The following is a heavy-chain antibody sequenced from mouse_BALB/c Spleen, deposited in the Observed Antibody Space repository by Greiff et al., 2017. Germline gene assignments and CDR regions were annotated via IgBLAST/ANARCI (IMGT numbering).Heavy chain of an antibody. J-gene: IGHJ2*01. V-gene: IGHV1-7*01. CDR1: GYTFTSYW. D-gene: IGHD1-1*01. CDR2: INPSTGYT. CDR3: ARSTGAGHYYGPDY. Sequence: VQLQQSGAELAKPGASVKMSCKASGYTFTSYWMHWVKQRPGQGLEWIGYINPSTGYTEYNQKFKDKATLTADKSSSTAYMQLSSLTSEDSAVYYCARSTGAGHYYGPDYWGQGTTLTVSS.